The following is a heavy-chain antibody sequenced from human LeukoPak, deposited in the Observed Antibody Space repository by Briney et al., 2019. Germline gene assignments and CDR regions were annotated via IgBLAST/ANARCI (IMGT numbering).Heavy chain of an antibody. CDR1: GFNVSSNY. CDR3: AKRESNIVVVIAPGPFDY. CDR2: IYSGGST. D-gene: IGHD2-21*01. V-gene: IGHV3-53*01. J-gene: IGHJ4*02. Sequence: GGSLRLSCAASGFNVSSNYMSWVRQAPGKGLEWVSFIYSGGSTYYADSVKGRFTISRGNSKNTLYLQMNSLRAEDTAVYYCAKRESNIVVVIAPGPFDYWGQGTLVTVSS.